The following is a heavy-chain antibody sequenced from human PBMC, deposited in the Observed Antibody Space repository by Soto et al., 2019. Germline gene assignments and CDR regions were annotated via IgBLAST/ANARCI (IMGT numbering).Heavy chain of an antibody. CDR1: GFTFSSYG. Sequence: QVQLVESGGGVVQPGRSLRLSCAASGFTFSSYGMHWVRQAPGKGLEWVAVISYDGSNKYYADSVKGRFTISRDNYKNTLYLQMNSLRAEDTAVYYCAKPLYRYYYDSARDYYYYYGMDVWGQGTTVTVSS. J-gene: IGHJ6*02. D-gene: IGHD3-22*01. V-gene: IGHV3-30*18. CDR2: ISYDGSNK. CDR3: AKPLYRYYYDSARDYYYYYGMDV.